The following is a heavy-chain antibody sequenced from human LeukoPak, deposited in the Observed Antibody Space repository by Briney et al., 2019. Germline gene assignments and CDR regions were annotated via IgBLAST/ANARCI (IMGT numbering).Heavy chain of an antibody. CDR1: GDSVRTNNYY. CDR3: ARERVTMVRGVIVRNWFDP. J-gene: IGHJ5*02. D-gene: IGHD3-10*01. CDR2: IHYSGNT. V-gene: IGHV4-61*01. Sequence: SETLSLTCTVSGDSVRTNNYYWSWIRQPPGEGLEWIGYIHYSGNTNYNTSLKSRVTISVDTSKNQFSLKLSSVTAADTAVYYCARERVTMVRGVIVRNWFDPWGQGTLVTVSS.